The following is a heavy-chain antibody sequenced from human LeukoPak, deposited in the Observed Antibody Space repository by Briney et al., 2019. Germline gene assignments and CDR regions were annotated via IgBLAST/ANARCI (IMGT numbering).Heavy chain of an antibody. CDR2: ISGSGGST. V-gene: IGHV3-23*01. CDR1: GFTFSSNA. CDR3: AKSLYSSSWYEDY. J-gene: IGHJ4*02. D-gene: IGHD6-13*01. Sequence: GGSLRLSCAASGFTFSSNAMSWVRQAPGKGLEWVSAISGSGGSTYYADSVKGRFTISRDNSKNTLYLQMNSLRAEDTAIYYCAKSLYSSSWYEDYWGQGTLVTVSS.